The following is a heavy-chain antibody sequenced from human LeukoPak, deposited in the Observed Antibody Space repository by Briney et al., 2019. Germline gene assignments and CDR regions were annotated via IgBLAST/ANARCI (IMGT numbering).Heavy chain of an antibody. Sequence: GGSLRLSCTASGFTFSDSYMTWIRQAPGKGLEWVSYISNSGREINYADSVKGRFTISRGNAMSSLYLQMNSLRVEDTAVYYCGRGHWGLDYWGQGTLVTVSS. D-gene: IGHD7-27*01. J-gene: IGHJ4*02. V-gene: IGHV3-11*04. CDR1: GFTFSDSY. CDR2: ISNSGREI. CDR3: GRGHWGLDY.